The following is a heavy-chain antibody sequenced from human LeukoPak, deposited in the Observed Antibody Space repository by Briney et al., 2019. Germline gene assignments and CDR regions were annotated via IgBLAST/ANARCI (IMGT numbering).Heavy chain of an antibody. Sequence: SETLSLTCAVYDGSFSGYYWSWIRQPPGKGLEWIGEINHSGSTNYNPSLKSRVTISVDTSKNQFSLKLSSVTAADTAVYYCARGGKWLRFPSGYWGQGTLVTVSS. CDR2: INHSGST. D-gene: IGHD5-12*01. V-gene: IGHV4-34*01. CDR1: DGSFSGYY. CDR3: ARGGKWLRFPSGY. J-gene: IGHJ4*02.